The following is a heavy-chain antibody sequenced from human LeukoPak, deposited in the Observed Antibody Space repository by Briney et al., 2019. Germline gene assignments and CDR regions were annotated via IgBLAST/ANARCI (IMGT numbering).Heavy chain of an antibody. CDR2: IYYSGST. V-gene: IGHV4-59*01. D-gene: IGHD6-6*01. Sequence: SETLSLTCTVSGGSISYYYWSWIRQPPGKGLEWIGYIYYSGSTSYNPSLKSRVTISVDTSKNQFSLRLSSVTAADTAVYYCARAVEGGYSSSSWGYYYYMDVWGKGTTVTVSS. CDR1: GGSISYYY. J-gene: IGHJ6*03. CDR3: ARAVEGGYSSSSWGYYYYMDV.